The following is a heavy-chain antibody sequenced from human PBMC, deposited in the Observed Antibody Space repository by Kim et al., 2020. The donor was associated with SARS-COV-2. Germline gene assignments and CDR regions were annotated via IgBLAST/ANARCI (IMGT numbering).Heavy chain of an antibody. Sequence: GGSLRLSCAASGFTFSSYGMHWVRQAPGKGLEWVAVISYDGSNKYYADSVKGRFTISRDNSKNTLYLQMNSLRAEDTAVYYCAKDLQNYDILTGYYPSPYYYYYGMDVWGRGTTVTVSS. D-gene: IGHD3-9*01. V-gene: IGHV3-30*18. J-gene: IGHJ6*02. CDR3: AKDLQNYDILTGYYPSPYYYYYGMDV. CDR2: ISYDGSNK. CDR1: GFTFSSYG.